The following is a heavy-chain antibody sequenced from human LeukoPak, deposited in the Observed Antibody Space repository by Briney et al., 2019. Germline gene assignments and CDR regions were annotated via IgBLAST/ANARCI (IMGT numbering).Heavy chain of an antibody. J-gene: IGHJ6*02. D-gene: IGHD6-6*01. Sequence: PGGSLRLSCVAPGFSFSTYDMYWVRQAAGRGLEWVSALGTNGDSYYLGSVKGRFTISRDDGKNSLYLQMNSLGVEDTVVYYCTRELRGIASHYHGMDVWGQGTTVTVSS. V-gene: IGHV3-13*01. CDR2: LGTNGDS. CDR1: GFSFSTYD. CDR3: TRELRGIASHYHGMDV.